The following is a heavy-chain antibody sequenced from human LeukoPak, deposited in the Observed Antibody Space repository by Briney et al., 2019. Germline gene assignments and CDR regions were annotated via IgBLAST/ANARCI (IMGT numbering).Heavy chain of an antibody. J-gene: IGHJ6*02. Sequence: GGSLRLSCAASGFTFSSYSMNWVRQAPGKGLEWVSSISSSSSYIYYADSVKGRFTISRDNAKNSLYLQMNSLRAEDTAVYYCARVGYSYGYPQYYYGMDVWGQGTTVTVSS. V-gene: IGHV3-21*01. CDR1: GFTFSSYS. CDR2: ISSSSSYI. D-gene: IGHD5-18*01. CDR3: ARVGYSYGYPQYYYGMDV.